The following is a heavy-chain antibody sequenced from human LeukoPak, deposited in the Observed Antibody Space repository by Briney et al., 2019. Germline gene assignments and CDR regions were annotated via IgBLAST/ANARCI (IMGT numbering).Heavy chain of an antibody. J-gene: IGHJ4*02. CDR1: GFPFSSFD. V-gene: IGHV3-23*01. CDR2: ISGSGGST. Sequence: GGTLRLSCAASGFPFSSFDMTWVRQAPGKGLEWVSAISGSGGSTYYADSVKGRFTISRDNSKNTLYLQMNSLRAEDTAVYYCAKDGTWYSDYFDYWGQGTLVTVSS. CDR3: AKDGTWYSDYFDY. D-gene: IGHD1-14*01.